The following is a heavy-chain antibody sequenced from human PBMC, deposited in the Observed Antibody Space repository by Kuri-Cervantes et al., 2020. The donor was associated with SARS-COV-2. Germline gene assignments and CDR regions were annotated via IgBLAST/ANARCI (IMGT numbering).Heavy chain of an antibody. J-gene: IGHJ4*02. V-gene: IGHV3-30*02. Sequence: GESLKISCAASGFTFSSYGMHWVRQAPGKGLEWVAFIRYDGSNKYYADSVKGRFTISRDNSKNTLYPQMNSLRAEDTAVYYCATALLSYYFDYWGQGTLVTVSS. CDR2: IRYDGSNK. D-gene: IGHD3-10*01. CDR3: ATALLSYYFDY. CDR1: GFTFSSYG.